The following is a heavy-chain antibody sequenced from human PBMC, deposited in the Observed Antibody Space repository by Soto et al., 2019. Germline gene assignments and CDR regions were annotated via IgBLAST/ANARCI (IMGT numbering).Heavy chain of an antibody. J-gene: IGHJ3*02. V-gene: IGHV1-18*01. D-gene: IGHD2-15*01. CDR1: GYTFSTHG. CDR3: ARFRLCRGSTCDPSFGFDM. CDR2: ITPSNGNT. Sequence: GPEVKKPGASVKVSCKASGYTFSTHGLSWVRQAPGQGLEWMGWITPSNGNTNYAQKLQGRLSMTTDTSTNTGYMEVRSLRSADTAVYYCARFRLCRGSTCDPSFGFDMWGQGTVVTVSS.